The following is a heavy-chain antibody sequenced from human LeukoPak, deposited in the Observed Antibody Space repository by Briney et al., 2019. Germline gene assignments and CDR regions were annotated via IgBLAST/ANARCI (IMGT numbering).Heavy chain of an antibody. V-gene: IGHV1-69*13. Sequence: ASVKVSCKASGGTFSNYAINWVRQAPGQGLEWMGGIIPIFGTAKYAQKFQGRVTITADESTSTAYMDLSSLRSEDTAVYYCAGDSSGYKDSFFDYWGQGTLVTVSS. D-gene: IGHD3-22*01. J-gene: IGHJ4*02. CDR2: IIPIFGTA. CDR1: GGTFSNYA. CDR3: AGDSSGYKDSFFDY.